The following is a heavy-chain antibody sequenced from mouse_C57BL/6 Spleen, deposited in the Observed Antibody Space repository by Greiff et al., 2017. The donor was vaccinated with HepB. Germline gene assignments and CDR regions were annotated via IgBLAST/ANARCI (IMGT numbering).Heavy chain of an antibody. CDR3: ARSDYGSSHYYFDY. Sequence: VKLQQPGAELVMPGASVKLSCKASGYTFTSYWMHWVKQRPGQGLEWIGEIDPSDSYTNYNQKFKGKSTLTVDKSSSTAYMQLSSLTSEDSAVYYCARSDYGSSHYYFDYWGQGTTLTVSS. CDR2: IDPSDSYT. J-gene: IGHJ2*01. D-gene: IGHD1-1*01. V-gene: IGHV1-69*01. CDR1: GYTFTSYW.